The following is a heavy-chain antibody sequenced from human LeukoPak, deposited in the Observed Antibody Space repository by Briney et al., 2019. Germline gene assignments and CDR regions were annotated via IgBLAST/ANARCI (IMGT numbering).Heavy chain of an antibody. CDR1: GGTFSTYA. Sequence: GASVKVSCKASGGTFSTYAINWVRQAPGQGLEWMGGIIPIFGTTNYAQKFQGRATITADESTSTAYMELSGLRSEDTAVYYCARGRELLYYFDYWGQGTLVTVSS. V-gene: IGHV1-69*13. CDR3: ARGRELLYYFDY. J-gene: IGHJ4*02. CDR2: IIPIFGTT. D-gene: IGHD1-26*01.